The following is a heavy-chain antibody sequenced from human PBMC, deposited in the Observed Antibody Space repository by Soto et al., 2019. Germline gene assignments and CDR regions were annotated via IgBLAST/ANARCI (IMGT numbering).Heavy chain of an antibody. CDR1: GGSLSSADYY. Sequence: QLHFQESGPGLVKPSETLSLTCTVSGGSLSSADYYWAWIRQPPGKVLEWIGSIFFNGGAYYTPSLESRVTISVDTSKTKLSLRLTSVTAADTAVYYCARQERSSCGPGWVDTWGQGALVTVSS. V-gene: IGHV4-39*01. CDR2: IFFNGGA. J-gene: IGHJ5*02. D-gene: IGHD1-1*01. CDR3: ARQERSSCGPGWVDT.